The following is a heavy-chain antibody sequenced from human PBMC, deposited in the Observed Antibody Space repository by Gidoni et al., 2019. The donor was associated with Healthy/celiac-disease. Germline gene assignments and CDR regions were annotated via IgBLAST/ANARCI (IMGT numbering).Heavy chain of an antibody. CDR2: IYHSGST. CDR3: ARVGVGGYYGSGSYYSPNYYFDY. V-gene: IGHV4-38-2*01. J-gene: IGHJ4*02. D-gene: IGHD3-10*01. CDR1: GYSISSGYY. Sequence: QVQLQESGPGLVKPSETLSLTCAVSGYSISSGYYWGWIRQPPGKGLEWIGSIYHSGSTYYNPSLKSRVTISVDTSKNQFSLKLSSVTAADTAVYYGARVGVGGYYGSGSYYSPNYYFDYWGQGTLVTVSS.